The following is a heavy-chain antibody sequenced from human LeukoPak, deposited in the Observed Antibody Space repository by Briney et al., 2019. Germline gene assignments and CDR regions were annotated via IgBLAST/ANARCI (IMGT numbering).Heavy chain of an antibody. V-gene: IGHV3-43*02. CDR3: AKDKAETIVWYGRWAIGLFDY. J-gene: IGHJ4*02. CDR2: ISADGGST. D-gene: IGHD6-13*01. Sequence: PGGSLRLSCAASGFNFDAYAMHWVRQAPGKGLQWVSLISADGGSTYYADSVKGRFTISRDNGKNSLYLQMNSLTTEDTAFYYCAKDKAETIVWYGRWAIGLFDYWGQGTLLTVSS. CDR1: GFNFDAYA.